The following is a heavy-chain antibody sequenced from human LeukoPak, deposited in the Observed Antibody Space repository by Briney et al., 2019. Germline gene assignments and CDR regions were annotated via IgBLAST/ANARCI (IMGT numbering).Heavy chain of an antibody. CDR2: IYPGDSDT. CDR3: ARHVLNGDLGFDY. D-gene: IGHD2-8*01. V-gene: IGHV5-51*01. J-gene: IGHJ4*02. Sequence: GESLKISCKGSGYSFTNYWIGWMRQMPGKGLEWMGIIYPGDSDTRYSPSLQGQVTNSADKSISTAYLQWSSLKASDTAMYYCARHVLNGDLGFDYWGQGTLVTVSS. CDR1: GYSFTNYW.